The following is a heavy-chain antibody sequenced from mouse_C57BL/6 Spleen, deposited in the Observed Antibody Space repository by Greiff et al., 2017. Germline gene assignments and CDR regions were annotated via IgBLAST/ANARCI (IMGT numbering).Heavy chain of an antibody. Sequence: EVNVVESGGGLVKPGGSLKLSCAASGFTFSDYYMYWVRQTPEKRLEWVAYISNGGGSTYYPDTVKGRFTISRDNAKNTLYLQMSSLKSEDTAMYYCARHGAYWGQGTLVTVSA. CDR2: ISNGGGST. CDR3: ARHGAY. J-gene: IGHJ3*01. V-gene: IGHV5-12*01. CDR1: GFTFSDYY.